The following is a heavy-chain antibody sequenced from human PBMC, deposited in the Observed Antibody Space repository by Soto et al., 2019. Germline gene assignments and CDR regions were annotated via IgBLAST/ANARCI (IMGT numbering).Heavy chain of an antibody. D-gene: IGHD3-10*01. V-gene: IGHV1-69*13. CDR1: GGTFSSYA. J-gene: IGHJ4*02. Sequence: SVKVSCKASGGTFSSYAISWVRQAPGQGLEWMGGIIPIFGTANYAQKFQGRVTITADESTSTAYMELSSLRSEDTAVYYCARGRITMVRGSYYPNFDYWGQGTLVTVSS. CDR3: ARGRITMVRGSYYPNFDY. CDR2: IIPIFGTA.